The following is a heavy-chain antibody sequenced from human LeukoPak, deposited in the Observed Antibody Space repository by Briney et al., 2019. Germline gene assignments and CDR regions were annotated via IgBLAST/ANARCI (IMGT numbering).Heavy chain of an antibody. CDR1: GFTFSSYA. Sequence: PGGSLRLSCAASGFTFSSYAMSWVRQAPGKGLEWVSAISGSESSTYYADSVRGRFTISRDNSKNTLYLQMNSLRSEGTAVYYCAKVPTSFYTASWGFDNWGQGTLVTVPS. D-gene: IGHD5-18*01. J-gene: IGHJ4*02. V-gene: IGHV3-23*01. CDR3: AKVPTSFYTASWGFDN. CDR2: ISGSESST.